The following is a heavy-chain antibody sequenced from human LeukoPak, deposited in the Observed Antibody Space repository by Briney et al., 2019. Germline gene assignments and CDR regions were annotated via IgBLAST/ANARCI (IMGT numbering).Heavy chain of an antibody. D-gene: IGHD1-1*01. CDR1: GFTFSSYA. Sequence: GGSLRLSCAASGFTFSSYAMSWVRQAPGKGLEWVSSISGSGGSTYYADSVKGRFTISRDNAKNSLYLQMNSLRAEDTAVYYCARGRYPPYYFDYWGQGTLVTVSS. V-gene: IGHV3-23*01. J-gene: IGHJ4*02. CDR3: ARGRYPPYYFDY. CDR2: ISGSGGST.